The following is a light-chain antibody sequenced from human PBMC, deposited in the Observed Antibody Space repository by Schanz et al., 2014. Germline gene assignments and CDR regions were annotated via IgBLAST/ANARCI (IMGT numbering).Light chain of an antibody. V-gene: IGLV2-8*01. J-gene: IGLJ3*02. CDR3: SSYAGSNNLV. CDR1: SSDVGSYDL. Sequence: QSVLTQPASVSGSPGQSITISCTGTSSDVGSYDLVSWYQQHPAKAPKLMIYEDSKRPSGVPDRFSGSKSGNTASLTVSGLQAEDENDYYCSSYAGSNNLVFGGGTKLTVL. CDR2: EDS.